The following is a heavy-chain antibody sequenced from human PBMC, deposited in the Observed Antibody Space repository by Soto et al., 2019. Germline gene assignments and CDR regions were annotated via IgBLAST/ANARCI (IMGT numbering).Heavy chain of an antibody. CDR1: GGSISSYY. CDR3: ARATLGGTHCSSTSCTSFDY. CDR2: IYYSGST. Sequence: PSETLSLTCTVSGGSISSYYWSWIRQPPGKGLEWIGYIYYSGSTNYNPSLKSRVTISVDTSKNQFSLKLSSVTAADTAVYYCARATLGGTHCSSTSCTSFDYWGQGTLVTVSS. V-gene: IGHV4-59*01. J-gene: IGHJ4*02. D-gene: IGHD2-2*01.